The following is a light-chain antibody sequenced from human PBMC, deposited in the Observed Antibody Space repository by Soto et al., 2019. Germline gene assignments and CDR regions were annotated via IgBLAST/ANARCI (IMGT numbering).Light chain of an antibody. CDR2: GAS. J-gene: IGKJ4*01. V-gene: IGKV3-20*01. CDR1: QTVSSIY. Sequence: EIVLTQSPGTLSFSPGETATLSCRASQTVSSIYLAWYQQKPGQAPRLLGYGASSRATGIPARFSASGSGTDFTLTISRLEPEDFAVYYCQQYVRSLTFGGGTRVEIK. CDR3: QQYVRSLT.